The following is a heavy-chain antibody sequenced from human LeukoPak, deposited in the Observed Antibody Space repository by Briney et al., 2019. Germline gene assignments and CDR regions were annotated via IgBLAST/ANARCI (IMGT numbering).Heavy chain of an antibody. V-gene: IGHV4-59*01. CDR1: GGSISSYY. CDR2: IYYSGST. D-gene: IGHD3-16*01. CDR3: ASGGLPFGVFGY. J-gene: IGHJ4*02. Sequence: SETLSLTCTVSGGSISSYYWNWIRQPPGKGLEWIRYIYYSGSTNYNPSLKSRVTISVDTSKNQFSLKLSSVTAADTAVYYCASGGLPFGVFGYWGQGTLVTVSS.